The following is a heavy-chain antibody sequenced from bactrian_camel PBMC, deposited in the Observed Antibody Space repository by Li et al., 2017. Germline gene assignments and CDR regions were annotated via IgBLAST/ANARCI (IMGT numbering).Heavy chain of an antibody. Sequence: HVQLVESGGGSVQAGGSLNLSCVVSQWPYTSACVGWFRQAPGKERERVATFRTDGVTRYDDSVEGRFTISQDKAKNMVYLQMDSLKPEDTATYYCAGVERERLCRWTEFSYWGQGTQVTVS. V-gene: IGHV3S57*01. J-gene: IGHJ4*01. D-gene: IGHD4*01. CDR1: QWPYTSAC. CDR3: AGVERERLCRWTEFSY. CDR2: FRTDGVT.